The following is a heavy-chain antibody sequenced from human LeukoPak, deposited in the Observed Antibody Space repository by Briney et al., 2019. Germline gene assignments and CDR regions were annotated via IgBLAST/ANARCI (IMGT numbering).Heavy chain of an antibody. V-gene: IGHV3-23*01. J-gene: IGHJ6*03. D-gene: IGHD6-19*01. CDR3: ASMDSSGWPYYYYYYMDV. Sequence: PGGSLRLSCAASGFTFSNYAMSWVRQAPGKGLEWVSSINGRGGSTYYADSVKGRFTISRDNAKDSLYLQMNSLRAEDTAVYFCASMDSSGWPYYYYYYMDVWGKGTTVTVSS. CDR1: GFTFSNYA. CDR2: INGRGGST.